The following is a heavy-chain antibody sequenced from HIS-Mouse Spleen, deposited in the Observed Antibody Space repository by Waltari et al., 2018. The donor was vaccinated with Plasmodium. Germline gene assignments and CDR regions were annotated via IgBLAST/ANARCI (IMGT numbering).Heavy chain of an antibody. CDR1: GFTFSSYW. CDR3: ARDPGYFDY. Sequence: EVQLVESGCGLVQPGGSLGLSCSASGFTFSSYWMQWVRQGPGKGLVWVSRINSDGSSTSYADSVKGRFTISRDNAKNTLYRQMNSLRAEDTAVYYCARDPGYFDYWGQGTLVTVSS. CDR2: INSDGSST. D-gene: IGHD3-10*01. J-gene: IGHJ4*02. V-gene: IGHV3-74*01.